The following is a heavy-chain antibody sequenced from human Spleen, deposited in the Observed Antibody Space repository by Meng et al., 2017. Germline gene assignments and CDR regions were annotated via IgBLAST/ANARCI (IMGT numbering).Heavy chain of an antibody. V-gene: IGHV3-23*01. J-gene: IGHJ1*01. CDR3: AKDLGSRWYWKGFQH. D-gene: IGHD6-13*01. CDR2: ISGSGGST. CDR1: GFTFSSYA. Sequence: GESLKISCAASGFTFSSYAMSWVRQAPGKGLEWVSAISGSGGSTYYEDSVKGRFTISRDNSKNTLYLQMNSLRAEDTAVYYCAKDLGSRWYWKGFQHWGQGTLVTVSS.